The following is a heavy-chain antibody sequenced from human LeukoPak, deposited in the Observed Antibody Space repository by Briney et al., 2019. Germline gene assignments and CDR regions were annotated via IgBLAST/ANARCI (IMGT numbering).Heavy chain of an antibody. CDR3: ARAIVVPSGWFDP. Sequence: SETLSLTCTASGGSINNYYWSWIRQPPGKGLEWIGYIYDSGSTKYNPSLKSRVTISVDTSKNQFSLRLSSVTAADTAVYYCARAIVVPSGWFDPWGQGTLVTVSS. V-gene: IGHV4-59*01. CDR2: IYDSGST. CDR1: GGSINNYY. J-gene: IGHJ5*02. D-gene: IGHD2-2*01.